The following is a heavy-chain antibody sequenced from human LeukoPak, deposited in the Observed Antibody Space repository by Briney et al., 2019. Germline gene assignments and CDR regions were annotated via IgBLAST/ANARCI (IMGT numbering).Heavy chain of an antibody. V-gene: IGHV4-61*02. CDR1: DGSVSSGNYY. J-gene: IGHJ6*02. Sequence: SETLSLTCTVSDGSVSSGNYYWSWIRQPAGKGLEWIGRIYTSGSTNYNPSLKSRVTISIDTSKNQFSLKLSSVTAADTAVYYCATLRGVEDNMDVWGQGTTVTVSS. CDR2: IYTSGST. CDR3: ATLRGVEDNMDV. D-gene: IGHD3-10*01.